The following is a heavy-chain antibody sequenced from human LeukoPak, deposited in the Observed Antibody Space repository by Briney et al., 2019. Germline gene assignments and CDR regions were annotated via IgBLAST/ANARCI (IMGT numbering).Heavy chain of an antibody. V-gene: IGHV3-30*18. D-gene: IGHD3-10*01. Sequence: GGSLRLSCAASGFTFSSYGMHWVRQAPGKGLEWVAVISYDGSNKYYADSVKGRFTISRDNSKNTLYLQMNSLRAEDTAVYYCAKDRLGGSGTKPYYYYGMDVWGQGTTVTVSS. CDR3: AKDRLGGSGTKPYYYYGMDV. CDR2: ISYDGSNK. J-gene: IGHJ6*02. CDR1: GFTFSSYG.